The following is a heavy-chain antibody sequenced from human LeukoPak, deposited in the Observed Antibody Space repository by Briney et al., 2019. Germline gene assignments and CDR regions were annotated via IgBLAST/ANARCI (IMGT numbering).Heavy chain of an antibody. Sequence: GESLKISCKGSGYSFSGYWIAWVRQMPGKGLEWMGIIQPGDSDTRYSPSFEGQVTISADKSINTAYVQWSSLKASDTAMYYCARRVVNNRNWYFNLWGRGTLVTVSS. V-gene: IGHV5-51*01. CDR2: IQPGDSDT. D-gene: IGHD4-23*01. J-gene: IGHJ2*01. CDR1: GYSFSGYW. CDR3: ARRVVNNRNWYFNL.